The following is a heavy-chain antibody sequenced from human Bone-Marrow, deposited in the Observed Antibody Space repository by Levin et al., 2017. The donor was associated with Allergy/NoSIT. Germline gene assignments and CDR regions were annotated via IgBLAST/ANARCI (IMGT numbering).Heavy chain of an antibody. CDR1: GFTFRNYA. Sequence: QRGESLKISCAASGFTFRNYAMSWVRQVPGKGLEWVSAITGGGDHTFYADSVKGRFTISRDNSKNTLHLQMNSLRGDDTAVYYCAKGTTKWELYDYWGQGTLVTVFS. CDR3: AKGTTKWELYDY. V-gene: IGHV3-23*01. D-gene: IGHD1-26*01. CDR2: ITGGGDHT. J-gene: IGHJ4*02.